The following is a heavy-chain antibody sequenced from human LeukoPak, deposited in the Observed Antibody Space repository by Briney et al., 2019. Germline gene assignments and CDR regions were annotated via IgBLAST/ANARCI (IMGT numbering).Heavy chain of an antibody. CDR2: INPNSGGT. CDR3: ARVRLVGASGPLGY. J-gene: IGHJ4*02. V-gene: IGHV1-2*02. Sequence: ASVKVSCKAFKYTFSGYYMHWVRQAPGQGLEWMGWINPNSGGTNYDRKFQGRVTMTRDTSINTAYMELSRLISDDTAVYYCARVRLVGASGPLGYWGQGTQVTVSS. D-gene: IGHD3-16*01. CDR1: KYTFSGYY.